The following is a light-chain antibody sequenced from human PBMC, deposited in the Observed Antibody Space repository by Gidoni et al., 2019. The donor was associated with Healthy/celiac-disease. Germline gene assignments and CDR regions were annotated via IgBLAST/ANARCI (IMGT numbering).Light chain of an antibody. CDR3: QQYNSYPYT. CDR1: QSISSW. Sequence: DIQLTQSPSTLSASVGDRVTITCRASQSISSWLAWYQQKPGKAPKLLIYKASSLESGVPSRFSGSGSGTEFTLTISSLQPDDFATYYCQQYNSYPYTFGQGTKLEIK. V-gene: IGKV1-5*03. J-gene: IGKJ2*01. CDR2: KAS.